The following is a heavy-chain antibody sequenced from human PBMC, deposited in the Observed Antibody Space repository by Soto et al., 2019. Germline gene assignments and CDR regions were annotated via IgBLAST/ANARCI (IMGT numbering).Heavy chain of an antibody. D-gene: IGHD3-22*01. Sequence: GGSLRLSCTASGFTFGYYAMSWVRQAPGKGLEWVGFIRSKAYGGTTEYAASVKGRFTISRDDSKSIAYLQMNSLKTEDTAVYYCTVDYYDSSGYEGPLDAFDVWGQGTMVTVSS. CDR3: TVDYYDSSGYEGPLDAFDV. J-gene: IGHJ3*01. V-gene: IGHV3-49*04. CDR1: GFTFGYYA. CDR2: IRSKAYGGTT.